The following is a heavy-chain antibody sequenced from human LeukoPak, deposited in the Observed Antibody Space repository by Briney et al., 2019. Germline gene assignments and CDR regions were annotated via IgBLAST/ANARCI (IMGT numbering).Heavy chain of an antibody. J-gene: IGHJ5*02. V-gene: IGHV3-21*01. Sequence: GGSLTLSCEASGFTFSSYSMNWVRQAPGKGLEWVSSISSSSSYIYYADSVKGRFTISRDNAKNSLYLQMNSLRAEDTAVYYCARSGSSSSRGWFDPWGQGTLVTVSS. CDR2: ISSSSSYI. CDR1: GFTFSSYS. D-gene: IGHD6-6*01. CDR3: ARSGSSSSRGWFDP.